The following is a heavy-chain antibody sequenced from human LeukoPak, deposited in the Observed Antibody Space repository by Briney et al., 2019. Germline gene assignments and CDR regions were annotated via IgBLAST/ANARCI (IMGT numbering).Heavy chain of an antibody. D-gene: IGHD3-22*01. CDR2: INPSGGST. Sequence: ASVKVSCKASGYTFTSYYMHWVRQAPGQGLEWMGIINPSGGSTSYAQKFQGRVTMTRDTSTSTVYMELSSLRSEDTAVYYCARATPGITMIELGWFQHWGQGTLVTVSS. J-gene: IGHJ1*01. V-gene: IGHV1-46*01. CDR1: GYTFTSYY. CDR3: ARATPGITMIELGWFQH.